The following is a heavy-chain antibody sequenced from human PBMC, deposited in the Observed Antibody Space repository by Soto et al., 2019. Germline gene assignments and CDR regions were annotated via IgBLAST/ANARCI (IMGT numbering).Heavy chain of an antibody. CDR3: ARYCISTSCYYYYYGMDV. J-gene: IGHJ6*02. Sequence: SETRSLTCTVSGGSVRSGSYFWCCIRQHPGKGLEWIGYIYYSGSTNYNPSLKSRVTISVDTSKNQFSLKLSSVTAADTAVYYCARYCISTSCYYYYYGMDVWGQGTTVT. D-gene: IGHD2-2*01. V-gene: IGHV4-61*01. CDR2: IYYSGST. CDR1: GGSVRSGSYF.